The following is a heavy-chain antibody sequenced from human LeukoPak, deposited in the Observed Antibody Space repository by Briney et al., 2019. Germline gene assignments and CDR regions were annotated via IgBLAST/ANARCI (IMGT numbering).Heavy chain of an antibody. V-gene: IGHV4-39*01. CDR2: IYYSGST. CDR3: ARRRRIAVAGLGGYFDY. Sequence: TSETLSFTCTVSGGSISSSSYYWGWIRQPPGKGLEWIGSIYYSGSTYYNPSLKSRVTISVDTSKNQFSLKLSSVTAADTAVYYCARRRRIAVAGLGGYFDYWGQGTLVTVSS. J-gene: IGHJ4*02. CDR1: GGSISSSSYY. D-gene: IGHD6-19*01.